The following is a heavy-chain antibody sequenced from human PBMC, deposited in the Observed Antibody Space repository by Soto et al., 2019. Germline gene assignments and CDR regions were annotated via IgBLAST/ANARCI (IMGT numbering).Heavy chain of an antibody. CDR1: GFTFISYS. J-gene: IGHJ4*02. CDR2: ISSSSSYI. V-gene: IGHV3-21*01. Sequence: PGGSLRLSCAASGFTFISYSMNWVRQAPGKGLEWVSSISSSSSYIYYADSVKGRFTISRDNAKNSLYLQMNSLRAEDTAVYYCARDSQLWLRGGKGRDLFDYWGQGTLVTVSS. D-gene: IGHD5-18*01. CDR3: ARDSQLWLRGGKGRDLFDY.